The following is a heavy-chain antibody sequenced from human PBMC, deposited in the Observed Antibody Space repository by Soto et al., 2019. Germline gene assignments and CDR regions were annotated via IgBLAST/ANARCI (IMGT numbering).Heavy chain of an antibody. J-gene: IGHJ2*01. Sequence: EVHLLESGGDLVQPGGSLRLSCAASGFTFGSYAMSWVRQTPGKGLEWVSVISGSGDNTYYADSVKGRFTISRDNSKNTLYLQMNSLRAEDTAVYYCAKDGWSWMTVTTQYFDLWGRGTLVTVSS. CDR1: GFTFGSYA. CDR3: AKDGWSWMTVTTQYFDL. D-gene: IGHD4-17*01. V-gene: IGHV3-23*01. CDR2: ISGSGDNT.